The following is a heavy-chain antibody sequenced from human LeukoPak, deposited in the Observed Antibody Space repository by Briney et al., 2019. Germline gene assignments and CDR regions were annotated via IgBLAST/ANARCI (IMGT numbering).Heavy chain of an antibody. Sequence: GGSLRLSSAASGFTFRSYAMRWDRQAPGKGLEWVSAMSGSTYYADSVKGRFTISRDNSKNTLYLQMNSLRAEDTDVYFCAKCYDGYCCGDCAFDHWGRGTLVTVSS. CDR1: GFTFRSYA. J-gene: IGHJ4*02. D-gene: IGHD2-21*02. CDR3: AKCYDGYCCGDCAFDH. CDR2: MSGST. V-gene: IGHV3-23*01.